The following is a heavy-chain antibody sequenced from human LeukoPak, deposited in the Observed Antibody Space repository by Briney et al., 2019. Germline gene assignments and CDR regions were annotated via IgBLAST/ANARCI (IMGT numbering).Heavy chain of an antibody. CDR3: ARGRIRLWLMSHDKYYFDN. Sequence: SESLPLTCAVYGWSFSGYYWSWIRQPPGKGLEWIGEINHSGSTKYNPSLKSEVTISVDTSKNQFSLKLSSVTAAATAVYYCARGRIRLWLMSHDKYYFDNWGQGTLVTVSS. CDR1: GWSFSGYY. V-gene: IGHV4-34*01. CDR2: INHSGST. D-gene: IGHD5-18*01. J-gene: IGHJ4*02.